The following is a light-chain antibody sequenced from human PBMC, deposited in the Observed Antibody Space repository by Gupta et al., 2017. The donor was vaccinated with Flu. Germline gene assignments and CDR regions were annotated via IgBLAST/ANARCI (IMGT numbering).Light chain of an antibody. Sequence: DIQMTQSPSSLSASVGDRVTITCQASHDISNYLNWYQQKPGKAPKLLIYDASTLETGVPSRFSGSASGTDFTLIISSLQPEDIATYYCHQYDNLPYTFGQGTKLEIK. CDR3: HQYDNLPYT. CDR2: DAS. V-gene: IGKV1-33*01. CDR1: HDISNY. J-gene: IGKJ2*01.